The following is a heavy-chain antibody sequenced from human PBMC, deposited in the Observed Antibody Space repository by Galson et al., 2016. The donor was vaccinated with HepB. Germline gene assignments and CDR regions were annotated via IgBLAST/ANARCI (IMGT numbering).Heavy chain of an antibody. D-gene: IGHD3-16*01. Sequence: SETLSLTCSAFGASISATAYYWGWIRQPPGKGLEWIGEIFHTGITNYNPSLKSRVIMSVDTTRNQLSLNLTSVTAADTAVYYCARQKEQQQLGYFDLWGRGTLVAVSS. CDR1: GASISATAYY. V-gene: IGHV4-61*05. CDR2: IFHTGIT. J-gene: IGHJ2*01. CDR3: ARQKEQQQLGYFDL.